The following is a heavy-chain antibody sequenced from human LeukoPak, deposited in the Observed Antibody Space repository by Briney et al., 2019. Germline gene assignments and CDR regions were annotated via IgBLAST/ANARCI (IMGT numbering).Heavy chain of an antibody. J-gene: IGHJ6*04. V-gene: IGHV3-33*01. CDR2: IWYDGSNK. D-gene: IGHD3-9*01. Sequence: GGSLRLSCAASGFTFGSYGMHWVRQARGKGLEWVAVIWYDGSNKYYADSVKGRFTISRDNSKNTLYLQMNSLRAEDTAMYYCARVLGRYFDWPSPYGMDVWGKGTTVTVSS. CDR1: GFTFGSYG. CDR3: ARVLGRYFDWPSPYGMDV.